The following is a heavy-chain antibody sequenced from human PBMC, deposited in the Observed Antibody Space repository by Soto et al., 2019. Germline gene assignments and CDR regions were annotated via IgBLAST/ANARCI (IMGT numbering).Heavy chain of an antibody. D-gene: IGHD5-18*01. J-gene: IGHJ5*02. Sequence: SETLSLTCTVSGASISSGDYYWSWIRQPPGKGLEWIGYIFYSGSTNYNPALKSRVTISVDTSKSQFSLKLSSVTAADTAVYYCAKDSGYNYGYFRWFDPWGQGTLVTVSS. V-gene: IGHV4-61*08. CDR3: AKDSGYNYGYFRWFDP. CDR1: GASISSGDYY. CDR2: IFYSGST.